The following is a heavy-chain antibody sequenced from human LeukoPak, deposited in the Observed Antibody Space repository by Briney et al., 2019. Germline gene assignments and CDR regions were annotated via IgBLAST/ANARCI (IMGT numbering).Heavy chain of an antibody. CDR3: ARSRIAVTGPHYFDY. Sequence: GGSLRLSCAASGFTFDDFAMGWVRQAPGKGPEWVSDIKWDGSFIRYADSVRGRFTISRDNAKNSLDLEMNSLGVEDTAFYYCARSRIAVTGPHYFDYWGQGTLVTVSS. CDR2: IKWDGSFI. V-gene: IGHV3-20*04. D-gene: IGHD6-19*01. CDR1: GFTFDDFA. J-gene: IGHJ4*02.